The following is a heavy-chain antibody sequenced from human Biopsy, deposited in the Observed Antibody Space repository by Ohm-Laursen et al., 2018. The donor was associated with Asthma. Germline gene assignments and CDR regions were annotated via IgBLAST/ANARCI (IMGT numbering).Heavy chain of an antibody. CDR1: GFSFSEFV. CDR3: AKAERYFDWYWFDP. V-gene: IGHV3-30*18. J-gene: IGHJ5*02. Sequence: SLRLSCAASGFSFSEFVMHWVRQAPGKGLEWVAVISYDGSTKYYADSVKGRSTISRDNSKNTLYLQMNSLRAEDTAVYYCAKAERYFDWYWFDPWGQGTLVTVSS. CDR2: ISYDGSTK. D-gene: IGHD3-9*01.